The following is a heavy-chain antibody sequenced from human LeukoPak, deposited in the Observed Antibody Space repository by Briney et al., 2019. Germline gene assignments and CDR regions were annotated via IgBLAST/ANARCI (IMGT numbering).Heavy chain of an antibody. D-gene: IGHD5-18*01. V-gene: IGHV3-74*01. CDR3: ASRGYSYGLVD. J-gene: IGHJ4*02. CDR2: INSDGSST. Sequence: GGSLRLSCAASGFTFSSYWMHWVRQAPGKGLVWVSRINSDGSSTSYADSVKGRFTISRDNAKNSLYLQMNSLRAEDTAVYYCASRGYSYGLVDWGQGTLVTVSS. CDR1: GFTFSSYW.